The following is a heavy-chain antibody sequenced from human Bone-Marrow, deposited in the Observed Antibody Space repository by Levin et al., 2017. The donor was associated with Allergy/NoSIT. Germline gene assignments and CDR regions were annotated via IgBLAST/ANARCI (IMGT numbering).Heavy chain of an antibody. J-gene: IGHJ3*01. CDR2: ITASSAGT. V-gene: IGHV3-23*01. CDR3: ARDPNGNYVGAFEF. CDR1: GFTFSAYA. D-gene: IGHD4-17*01. Sequence: SCAASGFTFSAYALIWVRQAPGKGLEWVSAITASSAGTYYPDSVRGRFTISRDDSKNTLYLQLNSLRVEDTAVYYCARDPNGNYVGAFEFWGQGTMVTVSS.